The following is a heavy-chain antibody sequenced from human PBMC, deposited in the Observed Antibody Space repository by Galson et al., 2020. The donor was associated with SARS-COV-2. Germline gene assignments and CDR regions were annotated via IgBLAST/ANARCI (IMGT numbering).Heavy chain of an antibody. V-gene: IGHV1-69*13. CDR2: IIPIFGTA. CDR3: ARTRYSSSWYLGDYYYYGMDV. J-gene: IGHJ6*02. D-gene: IGHD6-13*01. CDR1: GGTFSSYA. Sequence: SVKVSCEASGGTFSSYAISWVRQAPGQGLEWMGGIIPIFGTANYAQKFQGRVTITADESTSTAYMELSSLRSEDTAVYYCARTRYSSSWYLGDYYYYGMDVWGQGTTVTVSS.